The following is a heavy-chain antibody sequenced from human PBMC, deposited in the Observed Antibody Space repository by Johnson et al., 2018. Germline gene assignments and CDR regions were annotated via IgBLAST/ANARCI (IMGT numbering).Heavy chain of an antibody. CDR1: GYSFTSYW. CDR3: ARQTERELGDACDI. J-gene: IGHJ3*02. Sequence: EVQLVESGAEVKKPGESLKISCKGSGYSFTSYWIGWVRQMPGKGLEWMGIISPDDSDTRYSPSFRGQVTISADKSISTANLQWNNLKAADTAMYYCARQTERELGDACDIWGQGTVVTVSS. V-gene: IGHV5-51*01. D-gene: IGHD1-26*01. CDR2: ISPDDSDT.